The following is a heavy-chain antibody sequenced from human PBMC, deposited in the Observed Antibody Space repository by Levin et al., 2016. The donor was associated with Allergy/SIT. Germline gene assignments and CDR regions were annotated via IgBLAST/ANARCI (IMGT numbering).Heavy chain of an antibody. J-gene: IGHJ4*02. CDR1: GGSISSYY. D-gene: IGHD4-23*01. CDR2: IYYSGST. CDR3: ARRLGNSLDY. V-gene: IGHV4-59*01. Sequence: SETLSLTCTVSGGSISSYYWSWIRQPPGKGLEWIGYIYYSGSTNYNPSLKGRVTISVDTSKNQFSLKLSSVTAADTAVYYCARRLGNSLDYWGQGTLVTVSS.